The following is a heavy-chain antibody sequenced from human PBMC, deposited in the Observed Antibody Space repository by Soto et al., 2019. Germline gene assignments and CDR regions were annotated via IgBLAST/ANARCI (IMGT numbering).Heavy chain of an antibody. V-gene: IGHV2-5*01. CDR2: IYWNDDK. CDR1: GFSLSTSGVG. D-gene: IGHD3-16*02. Sequence: SGPTLVNPTQTLTLTCTFSGFSLSTSGVGVGWIRQPPGKALEWLALIYWNDDKRYSPSLKSRLTITKDTSKNQVVLTMTNMDPVDTATYYCAHGYYDYVWGSYPLDYWGQGTLVTVSS. J-gene: IGHJ4*02. CDR3: AHGYYDYVWGSYPLDY.